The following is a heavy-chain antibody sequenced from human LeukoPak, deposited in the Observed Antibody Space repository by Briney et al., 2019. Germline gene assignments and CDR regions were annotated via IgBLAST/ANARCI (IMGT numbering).Heavy chain of an antibody. CDR3: TRDRGSGWSRYYFDY. CDR2: IRSKAYGGTT. D-gene: IGHD6-19*01. Sequence: PGGSLRLSCTASGFTFGDYAMSWVRQAPGKGLEWVGFIRSKAYGGTTEYAASVKGRFTISRDDSKSIAYLQVNSLKTEDTAVYYCTRDRGSGWSRYYFDYWGQGTLVTVSS. J-gene: IGHJ4*02. V-gene: IGHV3-49*04. CDR1: GFTFGDYA.